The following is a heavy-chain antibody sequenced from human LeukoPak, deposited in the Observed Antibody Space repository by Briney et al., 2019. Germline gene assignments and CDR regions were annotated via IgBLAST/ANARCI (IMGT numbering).Heavy chain of an antibody. CDR3: STYSSGWYEEGYFDY. Sequence: GGSLRLSCAASGFTFSSYSINWVRQAPGKGLEWVSSISIDSSDRYYADSVKGRFTISRDNAKNSLYPQMNSLRAEDTAVYYCSTYSSGWYEEGYFDYWGQGTLVTVSS. CDR2: ISIDSSDR. D-gene: IGHD6-19*01. CDR1: GFTFSSYS. V-gene: IGHV3-21*01. J-gene: IGHJ4*02.